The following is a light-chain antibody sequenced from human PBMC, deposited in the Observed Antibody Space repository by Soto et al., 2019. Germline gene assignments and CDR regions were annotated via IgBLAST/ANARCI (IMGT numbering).Light chain of an antibody. CDR3: QQFDNVPLT. CDR1: QSISSY. CDR2: DAS. Sequence: DIQMTQSPSTLSASVGDRVTITCRASQSISSYLNWYQQKPGKAPKLLIYDASKLETGVPSRFSGSGSGTDFTLTITSLQPEDIATYYCQQFDNVPLTFGGGTKVDIK. J-gene: IGKJ4*01. V-gene: IGKV1-33*01.